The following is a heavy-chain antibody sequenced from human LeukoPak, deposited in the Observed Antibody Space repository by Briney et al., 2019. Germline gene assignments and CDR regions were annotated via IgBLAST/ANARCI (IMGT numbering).Heavy chain of an antibody. CDR2: INHSGST. J-gene: IGHJ6*03. CDR1: GGSFSGYY. CDR3: ARGQRYYYYYMDV. V-gene: IGHV4-34*01. Sequence: SETLSLTCAVYGGSFSGYYWSWIRQPPGKGLEWIGEINHSGSTNYNPSLKSRVTISVDTSKNQFSLKLSSVTAADTAVYYCARGQRYYYYYMDVWGKGTTVTVSS.